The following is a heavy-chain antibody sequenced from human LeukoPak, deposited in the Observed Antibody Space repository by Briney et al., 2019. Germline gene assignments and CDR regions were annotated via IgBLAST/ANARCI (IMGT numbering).Heavy chain of an antibody. CDR3: AREDSSVNWFDP. CDR2: IYYSGST. Sequence: SSETLSLTCTVSGGSISSSSYYWGWIRQPPGKGLEWIGSIYYSGSTYYNPSLKSRVTISVDTSKNQFSLKLSSVTAADTAVYYCAREDSSVNWFDPWGQGTLVTVSS. D-gene: IGHD6-19*01. CDR1: GGSISSSSYY. J-gene: IGHJ5*02. V-gene: IGHV4-39*02.